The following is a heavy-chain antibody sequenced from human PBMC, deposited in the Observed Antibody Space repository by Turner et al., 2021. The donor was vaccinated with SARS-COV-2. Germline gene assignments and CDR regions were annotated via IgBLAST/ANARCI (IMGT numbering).Heavy chain of an antibody. Sequence: EVHLVEPGGGLVQPGGSLRLPFVASGFTFSTYSMNWVRQARGKGLEWVSYIDSSSSTIYYADSVKGRFTISRDNAKNSLYLQMNSLRADDTAVYYCASPFDYWGQGTLVTVSS. CDR1: GFTFSTYS. V-gene: IGHV3-48*01. J-gene: IGHJ4*02. CDR3: ASPFDY. CDR2: IDSSSSTI.